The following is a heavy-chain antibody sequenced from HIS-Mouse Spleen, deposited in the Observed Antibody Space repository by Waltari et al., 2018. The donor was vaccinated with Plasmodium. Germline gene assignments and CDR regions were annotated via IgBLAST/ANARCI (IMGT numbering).Heavy chain of an antibody. Sequence: EVQLLESGGGLVPPGGSLSLYCAASVFPFSSFAMSWGPQAPGSGLEWVSAISGSGGSTYYADSVKGRFTISRDNSKNTLYLQMNSLRAEDTAVYYCAKSSKGTGDLWDYWGQGTLVTVSS. V-gene: IGHV3-23*01. J-gene: IGHJ4*02. D-gene: IGHD7-27*01. CDR1: VFPFSSFA. CDR3: AKSSKGTGDLWDY. CDR2: ISGSGGST.